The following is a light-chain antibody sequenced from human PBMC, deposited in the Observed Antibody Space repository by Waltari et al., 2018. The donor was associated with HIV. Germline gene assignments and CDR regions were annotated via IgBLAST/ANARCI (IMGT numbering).Light chain of an antibody. V-gene: IGKV3-15*01. CDR3: QQYGDWPRT. J-gene: IGKJ2*01. Sequence: EIVMTQSPVTLSVSPGERATLSCRANQSVDAMLAWYRQKPGQAPRLLIYGASKSDTGCPLRFSGIGSGTEVTLTISSLQSEDYAVYYCQQYGDWPRTFGQGTKVEGK. CDR1: QSVDAM. CDR2: GAS.